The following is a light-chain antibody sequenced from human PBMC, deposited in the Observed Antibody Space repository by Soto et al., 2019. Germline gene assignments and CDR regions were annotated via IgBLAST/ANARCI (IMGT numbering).Light chain of an antibody. CDR1: QSVSINY. CDR2: GAS. V-gene: IGKV3-20*01. J-gene: IGKJ1*01. CDR3: QQYGSSGT. Sequence: EIVMTPSPAPLYVSAGARATLSCRASQSVSINYLAWYQQKPGQAPRLLIYGASNRATGIPDRFSGSGSGTDFTLTISRLEPEDFAVYYCQQYGSSGTFGQGTEVDIK.